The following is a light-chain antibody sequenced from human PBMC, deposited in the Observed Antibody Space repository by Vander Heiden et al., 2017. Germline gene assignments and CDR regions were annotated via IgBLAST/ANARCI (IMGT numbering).Light chain of an antibody. J-gene: IGLJ2*01. CDR3: CSCVGSSNLV. V-gene: IGLV2-23*02. CDR1: GSDVGSYNL. CDR2: EVS. Sequence: QSALTTPASVSGSPGQSIPLSCTGTGSDVGSYNLVSWYHQHPGHAPTLMIYEVSQWPAGVSNRFSGSKSGNTASLTISGLQAEDEDEYYCCSCVGSSNLVFGGGTNLTVL.